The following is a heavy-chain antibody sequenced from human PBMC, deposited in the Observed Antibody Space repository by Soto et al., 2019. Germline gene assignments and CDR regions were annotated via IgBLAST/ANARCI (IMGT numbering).Heavy chain of an antibody. J-gene: IGHJ6*02. CDR3: ARGDSRSPGDSGLDV. CDR1: GFTFNNYD. D-gene: IGHD6-13*01. V-gene: IGHV3-13*01. CDR2: IGTGGDT. Sequence: EVQLVESGGGLVQPGGSLRLSCAASGFTFNNYDMHWVRQTTGKGLEWVSMIGTGGDTVYPGSVKGRLTISREKAKNSVYLQMNSLRAGDTAVYSCARGDSRSPGDSGLDVWGQGTTVTVSS.